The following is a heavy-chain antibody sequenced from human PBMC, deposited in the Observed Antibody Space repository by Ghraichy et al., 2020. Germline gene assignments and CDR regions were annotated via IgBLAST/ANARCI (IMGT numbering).Heavy chain of an antibody. Sequence: GGSLRLSCAASGFTFSNYEMNWVRQAPGKGLEWVSYISSSGRTIYYADSVKGRFTISRDNAKNSLHLQMNSLRAKDTAVYYCARESSTEGHFDYWGQGTLVTVSS. CDR2: ISSSGRTI. CDR3: ARESSTEGHFDY. J-gene: IGHJ4*02. D-gene: IGHD6-13*01. CDR1: GFTFSNYE. V-gene: IGHV3-48*03.